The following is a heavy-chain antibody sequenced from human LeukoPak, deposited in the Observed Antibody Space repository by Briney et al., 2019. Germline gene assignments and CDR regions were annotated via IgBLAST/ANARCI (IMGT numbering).Heavy chain of an antibody. J-gene: IGHJ4*02. Sequence: TGGSLRLSCAASGFTVSSNYMSWIRQAPGKGLEWVSVIYSGGSTYYADSVKGRFTISRDNSKNTLYLQMNSLRAEDTAVYYCARAQYYYGSGSYEYWGQGTLVTVSS. D-gene: IGHD3-10*01. CDR3: ARAQYYYGSGSYEY. CDR2: IYSGGST. CDR1: GFTVSSNY. V-gene: IGHV3-53*01.